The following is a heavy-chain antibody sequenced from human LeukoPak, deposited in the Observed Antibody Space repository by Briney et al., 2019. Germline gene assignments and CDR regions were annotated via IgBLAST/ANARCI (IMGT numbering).Heavy chain of an antibody. CDR3: ARGSGYSSLYYFDY. V-gene: IGHV4-34*01. CDR2: INHSGST. D-gene: IGHD6-13*01. Sequence: SETLPLTCAVYGGSFSGYYWSWIRQPPGKGLEWIGEINHSGSTNYNPSLKSRVTISVDTSKNQFSLKLSSVTAADTAVYYCARGSGYSSLYYFDYWGQGTLVTVSS. J-gene: IGHJ4*02. CDR1: GGSFSGYY.